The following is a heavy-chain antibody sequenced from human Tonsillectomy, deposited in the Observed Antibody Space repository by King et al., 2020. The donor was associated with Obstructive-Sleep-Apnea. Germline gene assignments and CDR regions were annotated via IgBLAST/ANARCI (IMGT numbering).Heavy chain of an antibody. CDR3: ARESTITDYYYGMDV. CDR1: GFTLSNNA. Sequence: VQLVESGGGVVQPGRSLRLSCAASGFTLSNNAMHWVRQAPGKGLEWVAVISYDGSNKYYADSVKGRFTISRDISKNTLNLQMHSLRAEETAVYYCARESTITDYYYGMDVWGQGTTVTVSS. CDR2: ISYDGSNK. D-gene: IGHD1-14*01. J-gene: IGHJ6*02. V-gene: IGHV3-30*04.